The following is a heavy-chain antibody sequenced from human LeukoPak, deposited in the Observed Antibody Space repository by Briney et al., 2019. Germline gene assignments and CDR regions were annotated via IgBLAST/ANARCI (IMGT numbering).Heavy chain of an antibody. J-gene: IGHJ4*02. Sequence: GGSLRLSCAASGFTFSSYWMHWVRQATGKGLVWVSLINSDGSSTSYADSVKGRFTISRDNAKNTVYLQMNSLRAEDTAVYYCARDHDLDYYDSSGYSDYWGQGTLVTVSS. V-gene: IGHV3-74*01. CDR2: INSDGSST. CDR1: GFTFSSYW. D-gene: IGHD3-22*01. CDR3: ARDHDLDYYDSSGYSDY.